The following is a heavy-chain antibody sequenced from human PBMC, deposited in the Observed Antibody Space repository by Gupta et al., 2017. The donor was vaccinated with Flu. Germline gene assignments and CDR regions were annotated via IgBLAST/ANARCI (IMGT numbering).Heavy chain of an antibody. CDR3: ARDRHESFSNYGMDV. V-gene: IGHV3-11*01. CDR2: ISSDFSTI. D-gene: IGHD1-26*01. CDR1: GFTFSGYY. J-gene: IGHJ6*02. Sequence: GGGLVKPGGSLRLSCAASGFTFSGYYMSWISQAPGKGLEWGSYISSDFSTINYADSVKGRFIISRDNAKSSLYRQMNSLRAEDTAVYYCARDRHESFSNYGMDVWGQGTTVTVSS.